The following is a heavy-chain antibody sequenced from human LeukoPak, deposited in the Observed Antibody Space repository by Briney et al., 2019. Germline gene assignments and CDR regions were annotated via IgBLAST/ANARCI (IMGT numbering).Heavy chain of an antibody. CDR2: ISGSGGST. J-gene: IGHJ4*02. Sequence: GSLRLSCAAFGFTFSSYAMSWVRQAPGKGLEWVSVISGSGGSTYYADSVKGRFTISRDNSKSTLYIQMNSLRAEDTAVYYCARAKPKNMVRGLIMRRESRYYFDYWGQGTLVTVSS. CDR3: ARAKPKNMVRGLIMRRESRYYFDY. CDR1: GFTFSSYA. V-gene: IGHV3-23*01. D-gene: IGHD3-10*01.